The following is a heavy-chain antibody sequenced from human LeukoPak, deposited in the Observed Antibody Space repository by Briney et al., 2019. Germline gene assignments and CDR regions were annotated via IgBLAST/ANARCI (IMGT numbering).Heavy chain of an antibody. J-gene: IGHJ4*02. CDR1: GYTFTGYY. V-gene: IGHV1-2*02. Sequence: ASVKVSCKASGYTFTGYYMHWVRQAPGQGLEWMGWINPNSGGTNYAQKFQGRVTMTRDTSISTAYMELSRLRSDDTAVYYCARDPGSSRWSSYWGQGTLVTVSS. D-gene: IGHD6-19*01. CDR3: ARDPGSSRWSSY. CDR2: INPNSGGT.